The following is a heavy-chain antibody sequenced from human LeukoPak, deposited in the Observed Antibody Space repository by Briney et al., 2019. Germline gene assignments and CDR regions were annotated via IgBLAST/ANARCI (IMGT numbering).Heavy chain of an antibody. CDR1: GFTFSNYW. CDR2: IHSDGSST. V-gene: IGHV3-74*01. D-gene: IGHD3-22*01. CDR3: TRGYYPDSSDPIPFDI. Sequence: GGSLRLSCAASGFTFSNYWMHRVRQAPGKGLVWVSRIHSDGSSTSYADSVKGRFTISRDNAKSTVDLQMNSLRVEDTAMYYCTRGYYPDSSDPIPFDIWGQGTMVTVSS. J-gene: IGHJ3*02.